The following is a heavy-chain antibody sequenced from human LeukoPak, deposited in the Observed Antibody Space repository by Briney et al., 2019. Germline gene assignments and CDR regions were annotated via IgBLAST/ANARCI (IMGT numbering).Heavy chain of an antibody. CDR2: ISSSSSYI. CDR1: GFTFSSYS. D-gene: IGHD3-10*01. V-gene: IGHV3-21*01. CDR3: ARGQRVGVPYYFDY. Sequence: GRSLRLSCAASGFTFSSYSMNWVRQAPGKGLEWVSSISSSSSYIYYADSVKGRFTISRDNAKNSLYLQMNSLRAEDTAVYYCARGQRVGVPYYFDYWGQGTLVTVSS. J-gene: IGHJ4*02.